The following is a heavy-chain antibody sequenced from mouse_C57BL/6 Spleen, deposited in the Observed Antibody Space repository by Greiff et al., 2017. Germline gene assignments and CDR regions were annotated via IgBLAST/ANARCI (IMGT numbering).Heavy chain of an antibody. V-gene: IGHV1-74*01. CDR2: IYPADSDT. CDR1: GYTFTSYW. J-gene: IGHJ3*01. D-gene: IGHD1-1*01. Sequence: QVQLKQSGAELVKPGASVTVSCKASGYTFTSYWMHWVKQRPGQGLEWLGGIYPADSDTNYNQKFKGKATLTVDKSSSTAYMQLSSLTSEDSAVYFCAMDYSSPFAYWGQGTLVTVSA. CDR3: AMDYSSPFAY.